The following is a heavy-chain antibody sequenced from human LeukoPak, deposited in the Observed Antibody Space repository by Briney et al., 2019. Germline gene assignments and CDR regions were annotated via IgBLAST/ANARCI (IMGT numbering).Heavy chain of an antibody. CDR3: ARDEGCSSTSCLFDY. J-gene: IGHJ4*02. D-gene: IGHD2-2*01. V-gene: IGHV1-46*01. CDR2: INPSGGST. Sequence: ASVKLSCKAPGYTFTSYYMHWVRQAPGQGLEWMGIINPSGGSTNYAQKFQGRVTMTRDMSTSTVYMELSSLRSEDTAVYYCARDEGCSSTSCLFDYWGQGTLVTVSS. CDR1: GYTFTSYY.